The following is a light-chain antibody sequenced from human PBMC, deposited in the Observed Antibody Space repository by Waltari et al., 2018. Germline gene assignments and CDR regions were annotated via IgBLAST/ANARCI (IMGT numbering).Light chain of an antibody. V-gene: IGLV3-19*01. J-gene: IGLJ2*01. CDR2: DKN. CDR3: HSRDASGVGGS. Sequence: SSELTQDPAVSVAMGQTVRITCQGDSLRSYYASWYQQRPGQAPILVMYDKNNRPSGAPDRFSGSSSDNTASLTITGAQAEDEASYYCHSRDASGVGGSFGGGTKLTVL. CDR1: SLRSYY.